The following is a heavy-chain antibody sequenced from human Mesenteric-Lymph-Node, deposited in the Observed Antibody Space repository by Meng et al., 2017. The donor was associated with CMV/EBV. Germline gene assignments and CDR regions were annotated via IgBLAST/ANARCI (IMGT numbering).Heavy chain of an antibody. V-gene: IGHV1-2*02. CDR3: ARVHQYYDYVWGSYRQTFNWFDP. CDR1: GYTFSSSG. D-gene: IGHD3-16*02. J-gene: IGHJ5*02. Sequence: ASVKVSCKASGYTFSSSGISWVRQAPGQGLEWMGWINPNSGGTNYAQKFQGRVTMTRDTSISTAYMELSRLRSDDTAVYYCARVHQYYDYVWGSYRQTFNWFDPWGQGTLVTVSS. CDR2: INPNSGGT.